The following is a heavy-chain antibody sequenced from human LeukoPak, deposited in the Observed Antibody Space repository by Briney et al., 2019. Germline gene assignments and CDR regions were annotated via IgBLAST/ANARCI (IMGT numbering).Heavy chain of an antibody. Sequence: SETLSLTCTVSGGSISSSSYYWGWIRQPPGKGLEWIGSIYYSGSTNYNPSLKSRVTISVDTSKNQFSLKLSSVTAADTAVYYCARRGLRISSGAAFDIWGQGTMVTVSS. J-gene: IGHJ3*02. V-gene: IGHV4-39*07. D-gene: IGHD3-10*01. CDR1: GGSISSSSYY. CDR3: ARRGLRISSGAAFDI. CDR2: IYYSGST.